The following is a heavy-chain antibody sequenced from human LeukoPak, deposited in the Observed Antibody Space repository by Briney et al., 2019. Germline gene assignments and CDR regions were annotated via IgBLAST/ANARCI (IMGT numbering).Heavy chain of an antibody. CDR2: IHRDGSST. V-gene: IGHV3-74*01. D-gene: IGHD1-1*01. CDR3: ARETSDDDDWYFDL. Sequence: PGGSLRLSCAASGFTLTRHWMHWVRQVPGKGLVWVSRIHRDGSSTNYADSVKGRFTISRDNGKNTLFLHMNSLRAEDTAVYYCARETSDDDDWYFDLWGRGTLVTVSS. J-gene: IGHJ2*01. CDR1: GFTLTRHW.